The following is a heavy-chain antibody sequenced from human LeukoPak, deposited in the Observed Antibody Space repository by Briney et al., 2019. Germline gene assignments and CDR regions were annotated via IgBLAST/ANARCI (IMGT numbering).Heavy chain of an antibody. CDR1: GFTFDDYA. CDR2: ISGDGGST. V-gene: IGHV3-43*02. CDR3: AKDTLPYYYDSSGPTD. J-gene: IGHJ4*02. D-gene: IGHD3-22*01. Sequence: GGSLRLSCAASGFTFDDYAMHWVRQAPGKGLEWVSLISGDGGSTYYADSVKGRFTISRDNSKNSLYLQMNSLRTEDPALYYCAKDTLPYYYDSSGPTDWGQGTLVTVSS.